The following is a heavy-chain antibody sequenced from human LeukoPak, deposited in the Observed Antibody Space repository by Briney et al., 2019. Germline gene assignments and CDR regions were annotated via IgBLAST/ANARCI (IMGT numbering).Heavy chain of an antibody. V-gene: IGHV3-33*01. CDR1: GFTFSSYG. J-gene: IGHJ4*02. CDR3: ARDEANRGRPAYYYDSSGCLDY. CDR2: IWYDGINK. Sequence: GGSLRLSCAASGFTFSSYGMHWVRQAPGKGLEWVAVIWYDGINKYYADSVKGRFAISRDNSKNTLYLQMNSLRAEDTAVYYCARDEANRGRPAYYYDSSGCLDYWGQGTLVTVSS. D-gene: IGHD3-22*01.